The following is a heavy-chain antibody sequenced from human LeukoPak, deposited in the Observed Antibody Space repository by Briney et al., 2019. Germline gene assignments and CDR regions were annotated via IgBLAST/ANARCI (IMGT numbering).Heavy chain of an antibody. J-gene: IGHJ4*02. CDR2: ISGSGGST. CDR1: GFTFSSYG. D-gene: IGHD1-26*01. V-gene: IGHV3-23*01. CDR3: ARDPGTYLDYFDY. Sequence: GGTLRLSCAASGFTFSSYGMSWVRQAPGKGLEWVSAISGSGGSTYYADSVKGRFTISRDNSKNTLYLQMNSLRAEDTAVYYCARDPGTYLDYFDYWAQGTLVTVSS.